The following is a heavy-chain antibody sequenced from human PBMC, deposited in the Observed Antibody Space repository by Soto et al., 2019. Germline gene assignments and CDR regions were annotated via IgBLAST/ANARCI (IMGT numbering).Heavy chain of an antibody. J-gene: IGHJ4*02. Sequence: VGSLRLSCAASGFTVSSNYMSWVRQAPGKGLEWVSVIYSGGSTYYAGSVKGRFTISRDNSKNTLYLQMNSLRAEDTAVYYCARGPGSIFEYYFDYCGQGTLVTFYS. CDR2: IYSGGST. V-gene: IGHV3-53*01. CDR1: GFTVSSNY. D-gene: IGHD3-3*01. CDR3: ARGPGSIFEYYFDY.